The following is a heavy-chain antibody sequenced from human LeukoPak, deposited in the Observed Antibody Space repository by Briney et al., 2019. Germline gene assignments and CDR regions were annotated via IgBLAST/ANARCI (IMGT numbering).Heavy chain of an antibody. V-gene: IGHV1-2*02. CDR2: INPNTGVT. D-gene: IGHD3-10*01. Sequence: AAVKVSCKASGYTFTAYYIHWVRRAPGQGLQWMGWINPNTGVTDFEQKFQGRVTMTRDTSISTAYMDLSSLSSDDTAVYYCAREAYYSGSGMSYYFDYWRRGTL. CDR1: GYTFTAYY. CDR3: AREAYYSGSGMSYYFDY. J-gene: IGHJ4*02.